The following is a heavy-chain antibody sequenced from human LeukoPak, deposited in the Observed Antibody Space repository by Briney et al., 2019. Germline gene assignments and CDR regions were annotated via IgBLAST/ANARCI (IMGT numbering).Heavy chain of an antibody. CDR1: GFTFDDYG. V-gene: IGHV3-20*04. J-gene: IGHJ4*02. D-gene: IGHD2-2*02. CDR3: ARADQLLYDY. Sequence: GRSLRLSCAASGFTFDDYGMSWVRQAPGKGLEWVSGINWNGGSTGYADSVRGRFTISRDNAKNSLYLQMNSLRAEDTALYYCARADQLLYDYWGQGTLVTVAS. CDR2: INWNGGST.